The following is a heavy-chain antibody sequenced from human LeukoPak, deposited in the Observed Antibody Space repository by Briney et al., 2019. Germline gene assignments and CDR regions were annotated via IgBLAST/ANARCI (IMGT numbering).Heavy chain of an antibody. D-gene: IGHD3-22*01. J-gene: IGHJ4*02. V-gene: IGHV3-23*01. CDR1: GFTFSSYA. CDR2: ISGSCGST. CDR3: AKETAMIVVEFDY. Sequence: GGSLRLSCAASGFTFSSYAMSWVRQAPGKGLEWVSAISGSCGSTYYADSVKGRFTISRDNSKSTLYLQMNSLRAEDTAVYYCAKETAMIVVEFDYWGQGTLVTVSS.